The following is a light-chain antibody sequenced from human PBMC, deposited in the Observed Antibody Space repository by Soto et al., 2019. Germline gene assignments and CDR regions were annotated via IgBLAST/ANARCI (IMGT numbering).Light chain of an antibody. Sequence: QAVVTQEPSVTVSPGGTVILTCGSSTGAVTSGHYPYWFQQKPGQAPKTLIYDTNNIHSWTPARFSGSLLGGKAALTLAGAQPEDEADYICLLHYRGSVAFGGGTKLTVL. J-gene: IGLJ3*02. CDR2: DTN. CDR1: TGAVTSGHY. CDR3: LLHYRGSVA. V-gene: IGLV7-46*01.